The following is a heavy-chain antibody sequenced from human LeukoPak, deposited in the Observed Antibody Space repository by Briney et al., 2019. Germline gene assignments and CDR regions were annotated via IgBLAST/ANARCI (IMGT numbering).Heavy chain of an antibody. J-gene: IGHJ3*02. D-gene: IGHD2-2*01. CDR2: IYHSGST. CDR1: GYSISSGYY. CDR3: ARYCSSTSCSNDAFDI. V-gene: IGHV4-38-2*02. Sequence: SETLSLTCTVSGYSISSGYYWGWIRQPPGKGLEWIGSIYHSGSTYYNPSLKSRVTISVDTSKNQFSLKLSSVTAADTAVYYCARYCSSTSCSNDAFDIWGQGTMVAVSS.